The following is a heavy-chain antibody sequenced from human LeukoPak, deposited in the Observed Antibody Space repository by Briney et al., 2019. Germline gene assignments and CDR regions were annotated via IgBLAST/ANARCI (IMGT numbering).Heavy chain of an antibody. V-gene: IGHV3-30*04. D-gene: IGHD5-24*01. CDR1: GFTFSSYA. J-gene: IGHJ4*02. CDR2: ISYDGSNK. CDR3: ASLWNGYNFIAPGTIDY. Sequence: GGSLRLSCAASGFTFSSYAMHWVRQAPGKGLEWVAVISYDGSNKYYADSVKGGFTISRDNSKNTLYLQMNSLRAEDTAVYYCASLWNGYNFIAPGTIDYWGQGTLVTVSS.